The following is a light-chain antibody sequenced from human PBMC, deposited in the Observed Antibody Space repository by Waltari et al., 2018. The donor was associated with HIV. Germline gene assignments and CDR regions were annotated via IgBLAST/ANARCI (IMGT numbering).Light chain of an antibody. CDR3: AAWDDSLIAHV. CDR2: SDN. J-gene: IGLJ1*01. Sequence: QSVLTQPPSMSGTPGQRVTISCSARTSNIRSNAVNLYQQLPGTAPKLLIYSDNQRPSGVPDRFSGSKSGTSASLAISGLQSDDEADYYCAAWDDSLIAHVFGPGTKVTVL. V-gene: IGLV1-44*01. CDR1: TSNIRSNA.